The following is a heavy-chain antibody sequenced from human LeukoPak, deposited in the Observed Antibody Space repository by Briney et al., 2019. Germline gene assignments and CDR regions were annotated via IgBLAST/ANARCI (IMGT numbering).Heavy chain of an antibody. J-gene: IGHJ4*02. D-gene: IGHD3-22*01. CDR2: SYYSGST. V-gene: IGHV4-39*01. CDR1: GGSISSTNYY. CDR3: STQYYDSSGYYLVH. Sequence: PSETLSLTCTVSGGSISSTNYYWDWIRQPPGKGLEWIGSSYYSGSTYYNPSLKSRLTISVNTSKNQFSLRHSPVTAADTAVYYCSTQYYDSSGYYLVHWGQGTLLTVSS.